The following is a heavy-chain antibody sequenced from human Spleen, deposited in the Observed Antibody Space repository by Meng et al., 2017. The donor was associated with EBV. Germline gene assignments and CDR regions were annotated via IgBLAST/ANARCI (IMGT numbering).Heavy chain of an antibody. D-gene: IGHD1-7*01. CDR1: GASISSANW. J-gene: IGHJ4*02. CDR3: ARHWELRSPFTF. CDR2: IYHRGTT. Sequence: QVRTQESGPGLLKLSETLSLTCAVSGASISSANWWSWVRQPPGKGLEWIGKIYHRGTTDYNPSFNSRVTMSVDKSQNQFSLKLSSVTAADTAVYYCARHWELRSPFTFWGQGILVTVSS. V-gene: IGHV4-4*02.